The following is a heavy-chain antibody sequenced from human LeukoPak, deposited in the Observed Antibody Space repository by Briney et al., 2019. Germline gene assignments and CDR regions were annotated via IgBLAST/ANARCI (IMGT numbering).Heavy chain of an antibody. CDR2: IKQNGSEE. CDR1: GFAFSNFW. J-gene: IGHJ6*02. Sequence: GGSLRLSCTASGFAFSNFWMSWVRQAPGKGLEWVANIKQNGSEETYIDSVKGRFTISRDNAKNSLYLQMNSLRAEDTALYYCAKDLSSYYYDSSGYWSDGPNGMDVWGQGTTVTVSS. D-gene: IGHD3-22*01. CDR3: AKDLSSYYYDSSGYWSDGPNGMDV. V-gene: IGHV3-7*03.